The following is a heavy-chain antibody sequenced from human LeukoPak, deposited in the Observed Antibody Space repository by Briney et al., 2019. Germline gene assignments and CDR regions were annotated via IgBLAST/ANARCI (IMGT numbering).Heavy chain of an antibody. CDR3: AKMPVSYSSGWSNFDY. D-gene: IGHD6-19*01. Sequence: PGGSLRLSCAASGFTFSSYAMSWVRQAPGKGLEWVSAISGSGGSTYYADSVKGRFTIPRDRSKSTLYLQMNSLRAEDTAVYFCAKMPVSYSSGWSNFDYWGQGTLVTVSS. J-gene: IGHJ4*02. CDR2: ISGSGGST. V-gene: IGHV3-23*01. CDR1: GFTFSSYA.